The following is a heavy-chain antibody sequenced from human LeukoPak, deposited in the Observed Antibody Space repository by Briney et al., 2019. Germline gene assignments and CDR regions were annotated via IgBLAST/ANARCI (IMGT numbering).Heavy chain of an antibody. J-gene: IGHJ4*02. V-gene: IGHV3-72*01. CDR1: GLTFSDHY. Sequence: GGSLRLSCVASGLTFSDHYMDWVRQAPGKGLEWVGRSRDRDNSYTTEYATSVEGRFTISRDDSKKSLYLQMNSLKTEDTAVYYCANFFGNNFGFWGQGTLVTVSS. D-gene: IGHD5-24*01. CDR2: SRDRDNSYTT. CDR3: ANFFGNNFGF.